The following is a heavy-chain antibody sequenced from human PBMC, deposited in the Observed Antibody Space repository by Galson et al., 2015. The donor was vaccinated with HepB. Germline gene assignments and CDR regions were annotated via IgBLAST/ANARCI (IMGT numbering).Heavy chain of an antibody. CDR2: IYWNDDK. Sequence: PALVKPTQTLTLTCTFSGFSLSTSGVAVGWIRQPPGKALEWLALIYWNDDKRYSPSLKNRLTITKDTSKSRVVLTMTNMDPVDTGTYYCAHSRKMGMNSNSWGQGTLVTVSS. J-gene: IGHJ4*02. CDR1: GFSLSTSGVA. CDR3: AHSRKMGMNSNS. D-gene: IGHD7-27*01. V-gene: IGHV2-5*01.